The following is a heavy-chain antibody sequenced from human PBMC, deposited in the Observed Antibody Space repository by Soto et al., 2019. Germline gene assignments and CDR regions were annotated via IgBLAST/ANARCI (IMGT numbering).Heavy chain of an antibody. J-gene: IGHJ5*02. V-gene: IGHV3-23*01. D-gene: IGHD6-13*01. CDR2: ISGSGGST. CDR3: AKARDPYSTSPLDA. CDR1: GFTFRSYA. Sequence: PAGSLRLSCAASGFTFRSYAVSWVRQAPGKGLEWVSAISGSGGSTYYADSVKGRFTISRDNSKNKLYLKVNSLRAEDTAVYYCAKARDPYSTSPLDAWGQGTMVTVYS.